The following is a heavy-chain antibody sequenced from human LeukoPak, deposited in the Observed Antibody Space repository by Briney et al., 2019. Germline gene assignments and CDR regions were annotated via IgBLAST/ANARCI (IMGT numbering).Heavy chain of an antibody. CDR2: ISGDGGST. D-gene: IGHD6-13*01. CDR1: GFTFDDYA. CDR3: AKDGSSWYSPNDY. J-gene: IGHJ4*02. Sequence: GGSLRISCAASGFTFDDYAMHWVRQAPGKGLEWVSLISGDGGSTYYADSVKGRFTISRDNSKNTLYLQMNSLRAEDTAVYYCAKDGSSWYSPNDYWGQGTLVTVSS. V-gene: IGHV3-43*02.